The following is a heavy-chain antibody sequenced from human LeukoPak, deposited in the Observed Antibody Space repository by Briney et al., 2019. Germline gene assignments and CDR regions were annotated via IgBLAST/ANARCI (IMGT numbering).Heavy chain of an antibody. V-gene: IGHV4-34*01. D-gene: IGHD1-26*01. CDR2: INQSGTT. J-gene: IGHJ4*02. Sequence: SETLSLTCAVYGESFSGYYWSWIRQPPGKGLEWIGEINQSGTTNYNPSLESRVAMSVDPSKNQLSLNLTSVTAADTAVYYCSRRPRNSGSDDGPPGLDYWGQGTLVTVSS. CDR1: GESFSGYY. CDR3: SRRPRNSGSDDGPPGLDY.